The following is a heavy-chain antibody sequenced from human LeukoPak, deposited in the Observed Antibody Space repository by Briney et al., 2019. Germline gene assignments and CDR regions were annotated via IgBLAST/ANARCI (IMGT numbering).Heavy chain of an antibody. Sequence: SETLSLTCTVSGGSISSSSYYWGWIRQPPGKGLEWIGSIYYSGSTYYNPSLKSRVTISVDTSKNQFSLKLSSVTAADTAVYYCARVPRIAAAGKPQLFDYWGQETLVTVSS. J-gene: IGHJ4*02. CDR2: IYYSGST. D-gene: IGHD6-13*01. CDR1: GGSISSSSYY. CDR3: ARVPRIAAAGKPQLFDY. V-gene: IGHV4-39*01.